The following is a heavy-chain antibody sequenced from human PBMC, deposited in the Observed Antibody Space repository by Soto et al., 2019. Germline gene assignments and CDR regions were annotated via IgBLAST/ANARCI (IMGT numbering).Heavy chain of an antibody. CDR2: IYYSGST. CDR3: ARHGPPQSCDFWSGYYLRAAFDI. J-gene: IGHJ3*02. V-gene: IGHV4-39*01. Sequence: QLQLQESGPGLVKPSETLSLTCTVSGGSISSSSYYWGWIRQPPGKGLEWIGSIYYSGSTYYNPSLKSRVTISVDTSKNQFSLKLSSVTAADTAVYYCARHGPPQSCDFWSGYYLRAAFDIWGQGTMVTVSS. CDR1: GGSISSSSYY. D-gene: IGHD3-3*01.